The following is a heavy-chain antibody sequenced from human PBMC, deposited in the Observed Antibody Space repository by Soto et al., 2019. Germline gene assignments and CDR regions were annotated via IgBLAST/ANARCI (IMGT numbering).Heavy chain of an antibody. CDR1: GDSISSGDDY. CDR2: IYYSGST. Sequence: QVQLQESGPGLVKASQTLSLICTVSGDSISSGDDYWSWIRQPPGKGLEWIGYIYYSGSTYYNPSLKRRRTISVDTSKNQLSLKLSSVTAAATAVYYCARVFREDILAGAFDIWGQGTMVTVSS. CDR3: ARVFREDILAGAFDI. D-gene: IGHD3-9*01. J-gene: IGHJ3*02. V-gene: IGHV4-30-4*01.